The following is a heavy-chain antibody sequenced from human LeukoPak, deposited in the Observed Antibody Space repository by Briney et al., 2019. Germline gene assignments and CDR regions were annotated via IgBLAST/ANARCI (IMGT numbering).Heavy chain of an antibody. CDR3: ARVSIAAAFNWFDP. D-gene: IGHD6-13*01. V-gene: IGHV1-69*05. CDR1: GGTFSSYA. J-gene: IGHJ5*02. Sequence: SVKVSXKASGGTFSSYAISWVRQAPGQGLEWMGRIIPIFGTANYAQKFQGRVTITTDESTSTAYMELSSLRSEDTAVYYCARVSIAAAFNWFDPWGQGTLVTVSS. CDR2: IIPIFGTA.